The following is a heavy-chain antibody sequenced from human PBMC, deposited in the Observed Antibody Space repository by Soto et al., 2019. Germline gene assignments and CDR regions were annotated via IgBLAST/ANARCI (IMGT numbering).Heavy chain of an antibody. CDR3: ARDTRSAEAEYYYYYYGMDV. CDR2: IWYDGSNK. V-gene: IGHV3-33*01. Sequence: GGSLRLSCAASGFTFSSYGMHWVRQAPGKGLEWVAVIWYDGSNKYYADSVKGRFTISRDNSKNTLYLQMNSLRAEDTAVYYCARDTRSAEAEYYYYYYGMDVWGQGTTVTVSS. J-gene: IGHJ6*02. CDR1: GFTFSSYG. D-gene: IGHD1-1*01.